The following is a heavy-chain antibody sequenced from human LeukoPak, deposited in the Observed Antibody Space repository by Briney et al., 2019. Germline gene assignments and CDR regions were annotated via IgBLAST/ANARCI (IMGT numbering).Heavy chain of an antibody. CDR1: EVTFSSYW. Sequence: GGSLRLSCTASEVTFSSYWLHWVRHAPGKGLVWVSRMNSDGSSTIYADSVKGRFTISRDNAKNTLYLQMNSLRAEDTAVYYCVRRVGDYWGQGTLVTVSS. V-gene: IGHV3-74*01. J-gene: IGHJ4*02. CDR3: VRRVGDY. CDR2: MNSDGSST.